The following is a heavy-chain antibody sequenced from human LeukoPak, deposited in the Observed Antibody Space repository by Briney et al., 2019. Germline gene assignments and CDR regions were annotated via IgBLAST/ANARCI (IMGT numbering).Heavy chain of an antibody. CDR1: GDSISSSSYY. Sequence: SETLSLTCTVSGDSISSSSYYWGWIRQPPGKGLEWIGSIHYSGSTYYNPSLKSRVTISVDMSKNQLSLKLSSVTAADTAVYYCARLAAGSLVDYWGQETLVTVSS. CDR2: IHYSGST. J-gene: IGHJ4*02. CDR3: ARLAAGSLVDY. V-gene: IGHV4-39*01. D-gene: IGHD2-15*01.